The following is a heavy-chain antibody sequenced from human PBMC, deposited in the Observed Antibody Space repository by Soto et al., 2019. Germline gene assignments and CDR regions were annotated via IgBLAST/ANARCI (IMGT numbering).Heavy chain of an antibody. Sequence: QVQLQESGPGLVKPSETLSLTCTVSSGSISSYYWSWIRQPPGKGLEWIGYIYYSGSTNYNPSLKSRGTISVDTSKNQFSLKLSSVTAADTAVYYCARRYSSGFDYWGQGTLVTVSS. CDR3: ARRYSSGFDY. D-gene: IGHD6-19*01. CDR2: IYYSGST. CDR1: SGSISSYY. V-gene: IGHV4-59*08. J-gene: IGHJ4*02.